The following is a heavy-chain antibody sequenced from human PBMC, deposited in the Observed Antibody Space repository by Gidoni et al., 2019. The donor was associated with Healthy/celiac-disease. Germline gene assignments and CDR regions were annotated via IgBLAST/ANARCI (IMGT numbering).Heavy chain of an antibody. CDR2: ISGSGGST. CDR1: GFTLSSYA. V-gene: IGHV3-23*01. CDR3: AKDQVPTVTTVYYYYGMDV. Sequence: EVQLLESVGGLVQPGGYLRLSCATSGFTLSSYAMSWVRQAPGKRLEWVSAISGSGGSTYYADSVKGRFTISRDNSKNTLYLQMNSLRAEDTAVYYCAKDQVPTVTTVYYYYGMDVWGQGTTVTVSS. J-gene: IGHJ6*02. D-gene: IGHD4-4*01.